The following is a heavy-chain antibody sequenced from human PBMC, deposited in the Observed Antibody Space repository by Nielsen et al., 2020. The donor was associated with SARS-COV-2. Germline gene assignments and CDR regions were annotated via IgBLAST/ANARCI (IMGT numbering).Heavy chain of an antibody. CDR1: GYTFTGHY. Sequence: ASVKVSCKASGYTFTGHYMHWMRQAPGQGPEWMGRVNPNSGATNYAQKFQGRVTLTRDTSINTTDMELNRLTSDDTAVYYCARVRSSSGIWFDPWGQGTLVVVSS. CDR3: ARVRSSSGIWFDP. D-gene: IGHD3-10*01. J-gene: IGHJ5*02. V-gene: IGHV1-2*06. CDR2: VNPNSGAT.